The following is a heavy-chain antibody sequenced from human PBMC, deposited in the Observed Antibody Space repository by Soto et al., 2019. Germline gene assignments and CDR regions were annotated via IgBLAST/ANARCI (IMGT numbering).Heavy chain of an antibody. J-gene: IGHJ5*02. CDR3: FAMVRGVKKKYNWFDP. CDR2: FDPEDGET. Sequence: QVQLVQSGAEVKKPGASVKVSCKVSGYTLSELCMHWVRQAPGKGLEWMGGFDPEDGETMYAQKFQGRVTMTEDTSTDTAYMELSSLRSEDTAVYYCFAMVRGVKKKYNWFDPWGQGTLVTVSS. CDR1: GYTLSELC. V-gene: IGHV1-24*01. D-gene: IGHD3-10*01.